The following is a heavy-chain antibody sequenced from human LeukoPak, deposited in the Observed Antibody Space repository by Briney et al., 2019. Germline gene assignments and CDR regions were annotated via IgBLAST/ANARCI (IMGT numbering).Heavy chain of an antibody. D-gene: IGHD6-6*01. J-gene: IGHJ4*02. CDR3: ATSFIAARLY. V-gene: IGHV3-7*01. Sequence: GGSLRLSCAASGLTFSNYWINWVRQAPGKGLEWVANINQDGSEEHYVGSVKGRFTISRDNAKNSVHLQISSLRAEDTAMYYCATSFIAARLYWGQGALVTVSS. CDR1: GLTFSNYW. CDR2: INQDGSEE.